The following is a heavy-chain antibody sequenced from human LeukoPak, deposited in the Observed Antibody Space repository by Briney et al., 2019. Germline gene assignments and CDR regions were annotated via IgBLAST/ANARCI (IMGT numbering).Heavy chain of an antibody. V-gene: IGHV3-30*18. J-gene: IGHJ5*02. CDR2: ISNDGSNI. CDR3: AKDPYRVIVATGNYLDP. D-gene: IGHD2-21*01. CDR1: GFTFSNYG. Sequence: GGSLRLSCAASGFTFSNYGMHWVRQAPGKGLEWVAVISNDGSNIQYADSAKGRFTISRDNSKNTVYLQMNSLRSEDTAVYYCAKDPYRVIVATGNYLDPWGQGTLVTVSS.